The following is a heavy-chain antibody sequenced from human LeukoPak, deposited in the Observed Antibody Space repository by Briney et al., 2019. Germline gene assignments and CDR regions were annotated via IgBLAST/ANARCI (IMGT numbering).Heavy chain of an antibody. J-gene: IGHJ4*02. CDR1: GFTFSSYG. V-gene: IGHV3-33*01. CDR2: IWYDGSNK. CDR3: ARAGGVSTGYRPIDY. Sequence: GGSLRLSCAASGFTFSSYGIHWVRQAPGKGLEWVAVIWYDGSNKHYAESVKGRFSISRDNSKSTLYLQMNSLRAEDTAVYYCARAGGVSTGYRPIDYWGQGTLVTVSS. D-gene: IGHD3-22*01.